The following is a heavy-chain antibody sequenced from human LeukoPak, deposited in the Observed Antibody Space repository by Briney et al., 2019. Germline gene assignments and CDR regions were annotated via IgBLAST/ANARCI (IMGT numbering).Heavy chain of an antibody. Sequence: ASVKVSCKASGYPFTSYDINWVRQATGQGLEWMGWMNPNSGNTGYAQKFQGRLTMTRNTSMNTAYMELSGLTSEDTAVYYCALEQRKAFDYWGQGTLVTVSS. V-gene: IGHV1-8*01. CDR3: ALEQRKAFDY. CDR1: GYPFTSYD. J-gene: IGHJ4*02. CDR2: MNPNSGNT. D-gene: IGHD1/OR15-1a*01.